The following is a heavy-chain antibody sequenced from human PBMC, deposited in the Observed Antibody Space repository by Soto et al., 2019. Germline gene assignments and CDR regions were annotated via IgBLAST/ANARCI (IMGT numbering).Heavy chain of an antibody. CDR3: AKSRGGLRSAFDY. CDR2: ISGSGGST. CDR1: GFTFSSYA. Sequence: EVQLLESGGGLVQPGGSLRLSCAASGFTFSSYAMSWVRQAPGKGLEWVSAISGSGGSTYYADSVKGRFTISRDNSKNPLYLQMNSLRAEDTAVYYCAKSRGGLRSAFDYWGQGTLVTVSS. J-gene: IGHJ4*02. D-gene: IGHD5-12*01. V-gene: IGHV3-23*01.